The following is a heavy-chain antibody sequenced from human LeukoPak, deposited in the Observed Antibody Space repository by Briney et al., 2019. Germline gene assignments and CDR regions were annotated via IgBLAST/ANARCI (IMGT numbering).Heavy chain of an antibody. D-gene: IGHD3-22*01. CDR1: GFTVSTNY. J-gene: IGHJ3*02. Sequence: PGGSLRLSCAASGFTVSTNYMSWVRQAPGKGLEWVSLIYSGGITQYADSVKGRFTISRDNSKNTLYLQMTSLRAEDTAVYHCARDGYYDSSGYRKHDGFDIWGQGTVVTVSS. CDR3: ARDGYYDSSGYRKHDGFDI. V-gene: IGHV3-66*01. CDR2: IYSGGIT.